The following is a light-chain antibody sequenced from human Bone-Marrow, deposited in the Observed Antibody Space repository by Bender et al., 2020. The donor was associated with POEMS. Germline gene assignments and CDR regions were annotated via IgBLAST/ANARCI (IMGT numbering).Light chain of an antibody. CDR2: EAT. CDR1: SGDIGIYKY. V-gene: IGLV2-14*03. Sequence: QSALTQPASVSGSPGQSITISCTGSSGDIGIYKYVSWYQQHPGEAPKLIIFEATNRPSGVSDRFSGSKSVNTASLTISGLQAADEADYYCSSYASGNTLLFGGGTKVTVL. J-gene: IGLJ2*01. CDR3: SSYASGNTLL.